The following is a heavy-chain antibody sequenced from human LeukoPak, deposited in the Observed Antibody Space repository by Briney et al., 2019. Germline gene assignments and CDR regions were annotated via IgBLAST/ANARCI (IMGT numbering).Heavy chain of an antibody. CDR1: GFTFSSYG. Sequence: GGSLRLSCAASGFTFSSYGMHWVRQAPGKGLEWVAVIWYDGSNKYYADSVKGRFTISRDNSKNTLYLQMNSLRAEGTAVYYCARVQKSDSSGWYYYYGMDVWGQGTTVTVSS. D-gene: IGHD6-19*01. CDR2: IWYDGSNK. V-gene: IGHV3-33*01. CDR3: ARVQKSDSSGWYYYYGMDV. J-gene: IGHJ6*02.